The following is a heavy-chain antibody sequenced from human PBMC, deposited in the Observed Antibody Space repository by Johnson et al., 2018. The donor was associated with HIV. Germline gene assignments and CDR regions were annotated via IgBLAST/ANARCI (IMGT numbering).Heavy chain of an antibody. CDR1: GFTFSSYA. D-gene: IGHD2-15*01. V-gene: IGHV3-15*01. CDR3: AKIMSKWSVDDDAFDV. CDR2: IKSKTDGGTT. J-gene: IGHJ3*01. Sequence: VQLVESGGGVVQPGRSLRLSCAASGFTFSSYAMHWVRQAPGKGLEWVGRIKSKTDGGTTDYAAPVKGRFTISRDNAKNSLYLQMNSLRAEDTAVYYCAKIMSKWSVDDDAFDVWGQGTMVTVSS.